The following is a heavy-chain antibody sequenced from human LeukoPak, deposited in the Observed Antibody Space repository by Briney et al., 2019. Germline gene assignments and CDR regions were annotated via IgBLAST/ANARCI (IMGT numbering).Heavy chain of an antibody. CDR2: IYPGDSDT. D-gene: IGHD4-17*01. J-gene: IGHJ4*02. Sequence: GESLKISCQGSGYSFTSYWIGWVRQMPGKGLEWMGIIYPGDSDTRYSPSFQGQVTISADKSISTAYLQWSSLKASDTAMYYCARQGASDPQMTTVTYDYWGQGTLVTVSS. CDR3: ARQGASDPQMTTVTYDY. CDR1: GYSFTSYW. V-gene: IGHV5-51*01.